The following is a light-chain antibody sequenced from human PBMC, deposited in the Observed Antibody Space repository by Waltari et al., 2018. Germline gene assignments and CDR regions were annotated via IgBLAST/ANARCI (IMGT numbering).Light chain of an antibody. CDR3: SSQSTKNGVI. CDR2: DVN. V-gene: IGLV2-14*03. J-gene: IGLJ2*01. CDR1: SSDVGGDDS. Sequence: QSALTQPASVSGSPGQSITISCTASSSDVGGDDSVSWSEDHPGQAPKVIIYDVNKRPSGVSDRFSGSKSGNTASLTISGLQAEDEATFYCSSQSTKNGVIFGGGTKVTVL.